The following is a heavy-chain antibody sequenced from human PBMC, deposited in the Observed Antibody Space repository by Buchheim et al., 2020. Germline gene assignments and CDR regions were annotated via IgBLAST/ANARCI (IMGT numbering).Heavy chain of an antibody. Sequence: QVQLQESGPGLVKPSQTLSLTCTVSGGSISSGVYYWSWIRQHPGKGPEWIGYIYYSGSTFYNPSLKSRVTILVDTSKDQFSLKLSSVTAADTAVYYCARDPGYNSHGYYYAYFDYWGQGTL. CDR1: GGSISSGVYY. D-gene: IGHD3-22*01. CDR3: ARDPGYNSHGYYYAYFDY. V-gene: IGHV4-31*03. CDR2: IYYSGST. J-gene: IGHJ4*02.